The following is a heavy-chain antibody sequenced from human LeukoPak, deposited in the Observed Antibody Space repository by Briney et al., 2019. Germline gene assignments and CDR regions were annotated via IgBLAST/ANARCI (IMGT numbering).Heavy chain of an antibody. Sequence: SQTLSPTCAVSGVSISSGGYSWSWIRQPPGKGLEWIGYICHSGNTYYNPSLKSRLTISVDRSNNQFSLNLSSATAADTAVYYCARGSSRGDLGYWGAGNLVSVSS. CDR1: GVSISSGGYS. CDR2: ICHSGNT. V-gene: IGHV4-30-2*01. J-gene: IGHJ4*02. CDR3: ARGSSRGDLGY. D-gene: IGHD2-21*01.